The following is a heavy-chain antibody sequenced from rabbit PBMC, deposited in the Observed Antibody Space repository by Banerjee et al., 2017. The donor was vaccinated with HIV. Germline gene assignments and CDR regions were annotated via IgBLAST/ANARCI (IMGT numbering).Heavy chain of an antibody. CDR3: ARDYISGYVGCGAFNL. CDR1: GFSFSSSQY. Sequence: QSLEESGGDLVKPGASLTLTCTASGFSFSSSQYMCWVRQAPGKGLEWIACIYAGSSGSTYYASWAKGRFTISKTSSTTVTLQMTSLTAADTATYFCARDYISGYVGCGAFNLWGPGTLVTVS. D-gene: IGHD6-1*01. J-gene: IGHJ4*01. CDR2: IYAGSSGST. V-gene: IGHV1S40*01.